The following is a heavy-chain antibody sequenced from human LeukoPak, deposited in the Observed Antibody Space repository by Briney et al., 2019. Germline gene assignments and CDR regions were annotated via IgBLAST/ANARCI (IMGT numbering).Heavy chain of an antibody. V-gene: IGHV4-34*01. J-gene: IGHJ5*02. D-gene: IGHD2-2*01. Sequence: PSETLSLTCAVYGGSFSGYYWSWIRQPPGKGLEWIGEINHSGSTNYNPSLKSRVTISVDTSKNQFSLKLSSVTAADTAVYYCARDSWYCSSTSCYGPLDPWGQGTLVTVSS. CDR2: INHSGST. CDR3: ARDSWYCSSTSCYGPLDP. CDR1: GGSFSGYY.